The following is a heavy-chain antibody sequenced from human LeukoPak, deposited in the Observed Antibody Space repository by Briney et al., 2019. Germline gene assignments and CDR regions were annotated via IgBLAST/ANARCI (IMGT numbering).Heavy chain of an antibody. V-gene: IGHV4-31*03. D-gene: IGHD2-15*01. J-gene: IGHJ4*02. CDR1: GGSISSGGYY. CDR3: ARKVVVAANIDY. Sequence: XSETLSLTCTVSGGSISSGGYYWSWIRQHPGKGLEWIGYIYYSGSTYYNPSLKSRVTISVDTSKNQFSLKLSSVTAADTAVYYCARKVVVAANIDYWGQGTLVTVSS. CDR2: IYYSGST.